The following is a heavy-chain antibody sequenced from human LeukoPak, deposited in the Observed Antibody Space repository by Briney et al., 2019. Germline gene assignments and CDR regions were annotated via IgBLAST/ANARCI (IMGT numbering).Heavy chain of an antibody. J-gene: IGHJ4*02. CDR1: GFTVSSNY. CDR2: IKPSGSEK. D-gene: IGHD5-12*01. CDR3: ARAGSHRNSGYDY. Sequence: GGSLRLSCAASGFTVSSNYMSWVRQAPGKGLEWVANIKPSGSEKHYADSVEGRFTISRDNAKNSLYLQMNSLRAEDTAVYYCARAGSHRNSGYDYWGQGTLVTVSS. V-gene: IGHV3-7*01.